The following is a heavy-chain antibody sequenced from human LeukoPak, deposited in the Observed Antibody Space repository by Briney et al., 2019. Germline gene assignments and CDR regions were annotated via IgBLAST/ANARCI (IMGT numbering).Heavy chain of an antibody. J-gene: IGHJ4*02. CDR2: IYYSGNT. Sequence: SETLSLTCTVSGASISSYYWSWIRQPPGKGLEWIAYIYYSGNTNYNPSLKSRVSISVDTSKNQFSLKLYSVTAADTAVYYCARAYYYDSSGYYHDYWGQGTLVTVSS. D-gene: IGHD3-22*01. CDR3: ARAYYYDSSGYYHDY. V-gene: IGHV4-59*08. CDR1: GASISSYY.